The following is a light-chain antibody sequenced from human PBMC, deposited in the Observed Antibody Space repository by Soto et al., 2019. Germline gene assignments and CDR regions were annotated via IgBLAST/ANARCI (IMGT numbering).Light chain of an antibody. J-gene: IGKJ1*01. CDR1: QNIGRD. CDR2: DAS. V-gene: IGKV3D-15*01. Sequence: EIVMTQSPATLSVSPGESVTLSCRASQNIGRDLAWYPHKPGQVPRLLIYDASNRATGIPDRFSGTGSGTEFTLTIHSLQSEDFAVYYCQQYNNWPPPWTFGQGTKV. CDR3: QQYNNWPPPWT.